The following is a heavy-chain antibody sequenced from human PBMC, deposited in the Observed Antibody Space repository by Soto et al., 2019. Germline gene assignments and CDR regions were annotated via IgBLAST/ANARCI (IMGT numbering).Heavy chain of an antibody. J-gene: IGHJ3*02. D-gene: IGHD6-13*01. CDR2: ISYDGSNK. Sequence: PWGSLRLSCSASGFTFSSYGMHWFRQAPGKGLEWVAVISYDGSNKYYADSVKGRFTISRDNPKNTLYLQMNSLRAEDTAVYYCAKGYSSSWYFSSNDAFDIWGQGTMVTVSS. CDR3: AKGYSSSWYFSSNDAFDI. CDR1: GFTFSSYG. V-gene: IGHV3-30*18.